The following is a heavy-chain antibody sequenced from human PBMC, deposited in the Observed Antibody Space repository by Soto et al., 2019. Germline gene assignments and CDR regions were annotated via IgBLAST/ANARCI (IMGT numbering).Heavy chain of an antibody. CDR2: IDPSDSYT. Sequence: VEYLKISGKGSRYNFTHYWISWVRHMPGKDLEWMGIIDPSDSYTNYSPSFQCHVTILVDESIKTAYVQVSSVKASDTAIYYCAREKKTAGNGCFDPCRQGTLITVSS. D-gene: IGHD3-3*01. CDR1: RYNFTHYW. CDR3: AREKKTAGNGCFDP. J-gene: IGHJ5*02. V-gene: IGHV5-10-1*01.